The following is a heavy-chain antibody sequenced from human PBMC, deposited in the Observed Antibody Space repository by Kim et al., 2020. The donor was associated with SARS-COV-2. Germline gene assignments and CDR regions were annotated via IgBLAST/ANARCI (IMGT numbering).Heavy chain of an antibody. CDR3: ARDLSLGRPGGFDY. J-gene: IGHJ4*02. CDR2: ISRNSDYI. Sequence: LSLTCAASEFTFSRYSMNWVRQAPGKGLEWVSTISRNSDYIYYADSVEGRFTISRDNAKNSLYLQMNSLRADDTAMYYCARDLSLGRPGGFDYWGQGTLVTVSS. D-gene: IGHD3-10*01. CDR1: EFTFSRYS. V-gene: IGHV3-21*01.